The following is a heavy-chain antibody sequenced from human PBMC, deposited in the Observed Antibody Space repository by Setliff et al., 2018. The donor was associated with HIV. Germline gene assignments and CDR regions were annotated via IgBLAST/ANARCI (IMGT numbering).Heavy chain of an antibody. D-gene: IGHD6-13*01. CDR2: IGAVGGPT. J-gene: IGHJ6*02. CDR1: GFTFSSYA. V-gene: IGHV3-23*01. CDR3: ATGGMAAAGPGGGHGLDV. Sequence: GGSLRLSCAASGFTFSSYAMGWVRQAPGKGLEWVSTIGAVGGPTHYAESVKGRFTISRDSSKNTLSLQMSSLRAEDTALYYCATGGMAAAGPGGGHGLDVWGQGTTVTVSS.